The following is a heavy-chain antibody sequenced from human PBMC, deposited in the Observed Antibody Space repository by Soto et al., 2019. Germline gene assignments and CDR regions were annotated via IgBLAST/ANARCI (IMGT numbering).Heavy chain of an antibody. CDR3: AKDRIPTGYCSDN. CDR1: GFSFSTYA. J-gene: IGHJ4*02. CDR2: ISGSGFST. D-gene: IGHD2-2*03. Sequence: GGSLRLSCAASGFSFSTYAMSWVRQAPGKGLEWVSGISGSGFSTYYADSVQGRGRFTISRDNSKNTLYLQMNSLRAEDSAVYYCAKDRIPTGYCSDNWGRGTLVTVSS. V-gene: IGHV3-23*01.